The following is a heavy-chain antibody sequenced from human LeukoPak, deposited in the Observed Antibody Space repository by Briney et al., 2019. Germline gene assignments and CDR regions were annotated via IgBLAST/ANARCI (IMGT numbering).Heavy chain of an antibody. CDR3: AREYYDCWRGHPYYFDY. D-gene: IGHD3-3*01. CDR1: GRSLSIQY. J-gene: IGHJ4*02. CDR2: IYYSGST. Sequence: PGETLSLACSLYGRSLSIQYGRSIRQPRGRGLEWNVYIYYSGSTNYNPSLQSQVTISVVTTKNQYSLKLTSVTAADTAVYYCAREYYDCWRGHPYYFDYWGQGTLVTVSS. V-gene: IGHV4-59*11.